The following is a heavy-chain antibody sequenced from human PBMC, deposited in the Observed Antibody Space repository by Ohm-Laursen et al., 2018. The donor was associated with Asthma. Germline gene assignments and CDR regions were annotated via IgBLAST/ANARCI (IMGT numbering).Heavy chain of an antibody. CDR3: ARSIGWYSLDL. CDR2: IYYSGAA. D-gene: IGHD6-19*01. J-gene: IGHJ4*02. CDR1: GGSISSSSYY. V-gene: IGHV4-39*07. Sequence: SDTLSLTCTVSGGSISSSSYYWGWIRQPPGKGLEWIGSIYYSGAASFNPSLTSRVTISLDKSKTHFSLELTSVTAADTAVYYCARSIGWYSLDLWGQGTLVTVSS.